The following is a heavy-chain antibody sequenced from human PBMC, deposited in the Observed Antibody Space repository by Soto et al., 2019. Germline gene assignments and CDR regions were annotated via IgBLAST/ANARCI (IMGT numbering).Heavy chain of an antibody. V-gene: IGHV1-69*01. CDR3: ASAPTGYSRGWYTDY. CDR1: GGTFSSYA. CDR2: IIPIFGTA. D-gene: IGHD6-19*01. Sequence: QVQLVQSGAEVKKPGSSVKVSCKASGGTFSSYAISWVLQAPGQGLEWMGGIIPIFGTANYAQKFQGRVTITADESTSTADMERSSLRSEDTAVYYCASAPTGYSRGWYTDYWGQGTLVTVSS. J-gene: IGHJ4*02.